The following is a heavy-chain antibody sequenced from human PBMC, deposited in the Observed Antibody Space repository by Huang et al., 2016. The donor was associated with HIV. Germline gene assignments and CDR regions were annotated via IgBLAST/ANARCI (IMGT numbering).Heavy chain of an antibody. V-gene: IGHV3-30*18. CDR3: AKGGSAAAVLDF. J-gene: IGHJ4*02. D-gene: IGHD6-13*01. Sequence: QVQLVESGGGVVQPGRSLRISCAASGFPFSSYGRHWVRQAPGKGLGWVAVISYDAKTKYYADSVKGRFIISRDNSKTTVYLQLNSLRLEDTAVYYCAKGGSAAAVLDFWGQGTLVTVSS. CDR1: GFPFSSYG. CDR2: ISYDAKTK.